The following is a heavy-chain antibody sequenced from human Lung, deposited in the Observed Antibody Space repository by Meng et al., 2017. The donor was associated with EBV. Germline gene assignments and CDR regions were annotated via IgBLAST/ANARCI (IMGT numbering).Heavy chain of an antibody. J-gene: IGHJ4*02. CDR2: ITYDGSGK. CDR3: AKGIFDY. CDR1: GFTFCRVG. Sequence: QVQLVESGGGVVRPGESLTLCCVGSGFTFCRVGMHWVRQAPGKGLEWVSVITYDGSGKYYADSVKGRFTISRDNANNTLYLQMNSLRAEDTAVYYCAKGIFDYWGQGKLVTVSS. V-gene: IGHV3-30*18.